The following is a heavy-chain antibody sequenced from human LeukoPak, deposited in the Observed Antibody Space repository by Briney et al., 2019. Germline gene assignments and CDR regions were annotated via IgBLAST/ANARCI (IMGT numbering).Heavy chain of an antibody. CDR2: ISGSGGST. V-gene: IGHV3-23*01. J-gene: IGHJ4*02. Sequence: PGGSLRLSCAASGFTFSSYGMSWVRQAPGKGLEWVSAISGSGGSTYYVDSVKGRFTISRDNSKNTLYLQMNSLRAEDTAVYYCAKAGETNWGSHLDYWGQGTLVTVSS. CDR3: AKAGETNWGSHLDY. CDR1: GFTFSSYG. D-gene: IGHD7-27*01.